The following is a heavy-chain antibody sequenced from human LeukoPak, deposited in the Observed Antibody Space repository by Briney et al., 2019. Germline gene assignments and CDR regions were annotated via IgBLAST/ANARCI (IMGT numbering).Heavy chain of an antibody. J-gene: IGHJ4*02. CDR3: ATGDFDY. CDR1: GFTFSSYA. Sequence: GRSLRLSCAASGFTFSSYAMHWVRQAPGKGLEWVAVISYDGSNKYYADSVKGRFTISRDNSKNTLYLHMNSLRAEDTAVYYCATGDFDYWGQGTLVTVSS. D-gene: IGHD1-14*01. CDR2: ISYDGSNK. V-gene: IGHV3-30-3*01.